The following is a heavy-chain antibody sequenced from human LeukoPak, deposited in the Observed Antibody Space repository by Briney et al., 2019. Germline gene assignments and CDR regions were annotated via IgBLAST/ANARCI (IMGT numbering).Heavy chain of an antibody. V-gene: IGHV4-59*01. CDR2: IYYSGST. J-gene: IGHJ3*02. CDR3: AREGARWEPSFSAFDI. Sequence: SETLSLTCTVSGGSISSYYWSWIRQPPGKGLEWIGYIYYSGSTDYNPSLKSRVTISVDTSKNQFSLKLSSVTAADTAVYYCAREGARWEPSFSAFDIWGQGTMVTVSS. CDR1: GGSISSYY. D-gene: IGHD1-26*01.